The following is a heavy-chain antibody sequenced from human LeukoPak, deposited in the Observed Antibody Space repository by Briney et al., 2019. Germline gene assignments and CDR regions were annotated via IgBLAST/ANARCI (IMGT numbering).Heavy chain of an antibody. Sequence: GESLKISCQGSGYSFTSYWIGWVRQMPGKGLEWMGIMYPLNSDIRYEPSFEGQVTMSADMSIKTAYLQWSSLKASDTAIYYCATTRGGNYHWDYWGQGTLVTVSS. J-gene: IGHJ4*02. V-gene: IGHV5-51*01. CDR2: MYPLNSDI. CDR3: ATTRGGNYHWDY. CDR1: GYSFTSYW. D-gene: IGHD3-16*01.